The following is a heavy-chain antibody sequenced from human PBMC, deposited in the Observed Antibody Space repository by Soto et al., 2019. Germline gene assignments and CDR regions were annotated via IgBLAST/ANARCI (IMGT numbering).Heavy chain of an antibody. CDR2: IKPDGREK. CDR3: ARDDSSGWYYY. J-gene: IGHJ4*02. Sequence: EVQLVESGGGLVQPGGSLRLSCAASGFTFSSYWMSWVRQAPGKGLEWVANIKPDGREKYYVDSVKCRFTISRDNAMNSLCQQMNSLRAEDTAVYYCARDDSSGWYYYWGKGTLETVSS. CDR1: GFTFSSYW. V-gene: IGHV3-7*05. D-gene: IGHD6-19*01.